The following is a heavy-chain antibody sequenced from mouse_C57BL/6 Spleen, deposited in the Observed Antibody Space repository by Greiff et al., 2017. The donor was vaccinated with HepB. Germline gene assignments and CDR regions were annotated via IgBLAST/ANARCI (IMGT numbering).Heavy chain of an antibody. CDR3: AGDPGGSGYGYLDV. V-gene: IGHV7-3*01. D-gene: IGHD1-1*01. CDR1: GFTFTDYY. Sequence: EVKLMESGGGLVQPGGSLSLSCAASGFTFTDYYMSWVRQPPGKALEWLGFIRNKANGYTTEYSASVKGRFTISRDNSQSILYLQMNALRAEDSATYYCAGDPGGSGYGYLDVWGTGTTVTVSS. J-gene: IGHJ1*03. CDR2: IRNKANGYTT.